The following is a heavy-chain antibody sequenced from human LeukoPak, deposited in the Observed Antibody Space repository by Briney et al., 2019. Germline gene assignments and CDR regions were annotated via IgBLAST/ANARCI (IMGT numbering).Heavy chain of an antibody. Sequence: PSETLSLTCTVSGGSISSGDYYWSCIRQPPGKGLEWIGYIYYSGSTYYNPSLKSRVTISVDTSKNQFSLKLSSVTAADTAVYYCARKNDGYSSGWYDYWGQGTLVTVSS. CDR1: GGSISSGDYY. V-gene: IGHV4-30-4*02. CDR3: ARKNDGYSSGWYDY. CDR2: IYYSGST. D-gene: IGHD6-19*01. J-gene: IGHJ4*02.